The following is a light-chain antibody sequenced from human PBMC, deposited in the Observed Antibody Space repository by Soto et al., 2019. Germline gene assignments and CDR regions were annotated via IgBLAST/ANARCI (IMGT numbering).Light chain of an antibody. Sequence: SYELTQPPSVSVSPGQTASITCSGDKLGDKYACWYQQKPGQSPVLVIYQDSKRPSGIPEPFSGSNSGNTATLTISGTQAMDEADYYCQVWDSSTVVFGGGTKLTVL. J-gene: IGLJ2*01. CDR3: QVWDSSTVV. CDR1: KLGDKY. CDR2: QDS. V-gene: IGLV3-1*01.